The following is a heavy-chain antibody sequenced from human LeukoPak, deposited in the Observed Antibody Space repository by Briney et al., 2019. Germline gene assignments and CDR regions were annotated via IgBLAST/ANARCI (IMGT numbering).Heavy chain of an antibody. J-gene: IGHJ4*02. D-gene: IGHD4-17*01. CDR3: ESLYGDYVGSDY. V-gene: IGHV1-2*02. CDR1: GYSLTVYY. CDR2: INPNSGGT. Sequence: GASVKVSCKASGYSLTVYYMQWVPQAPGQGHERMRWINPNSGGTNYAQKFLGRVTMTRDTLISTAYIELSRLRPDDTAVYYCESLYGDYVGSDYWGQGTLVTVSS.